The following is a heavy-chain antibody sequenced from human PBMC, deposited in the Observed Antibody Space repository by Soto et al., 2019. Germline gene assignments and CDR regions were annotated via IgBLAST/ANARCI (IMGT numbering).Heavy chain of an antibody. Sequence: PGESLKISCNGSGYLFSRHWIGWVRQMPGKDLEWIGFIYPGDSDTRYSPSFQGQVTISADKSISTASLQWSSLKASDSAMYYCARLDGYYHDSLGLAWGMDVWGKGTTVTVSS. CDR2: IYPGDSDT. V-gene: IGHV5-51*01. CDR1: GYLFSRHW. J-gene: IGHJ6*04. CDR3: ARLDGYYHDSLGLAWGMDV. D-gene: IGHD3-22*01.